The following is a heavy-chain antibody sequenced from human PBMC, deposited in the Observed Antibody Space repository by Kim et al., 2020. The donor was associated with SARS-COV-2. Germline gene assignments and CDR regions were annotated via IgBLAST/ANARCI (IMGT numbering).Heavy chain of an antibody. V-gene: IGHV1-18*01. CDR2: T. CDR3: ARTFWSGLYFDY. Sequence: TNYAQKLQGRVTMTTDTSTSTAYMELRSLRSADTAVYYCARTFWSGLYFDYWGQGTLVTVSS. J-gene: IGHJ4*02. D-gene: IGHD3-3*01.